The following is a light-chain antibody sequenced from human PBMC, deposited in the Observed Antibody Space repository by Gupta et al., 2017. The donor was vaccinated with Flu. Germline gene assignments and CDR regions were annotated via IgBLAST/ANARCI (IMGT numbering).Light chain of an antibody. J-gene: IGLJ3*02. CDR1: SAYIGSNS. CDR3: TSLEDSRAWV. CDR2: TIN. Sequence: SSAYIGSNSVSWYQQPPGTAPKLLMYTINHRPSGVSERFSGSKSGTAASLTICGLQAEDEADYYCTSLEDSRAWVFGGGTKLTVL. V-gene: IGLV1-44*01.